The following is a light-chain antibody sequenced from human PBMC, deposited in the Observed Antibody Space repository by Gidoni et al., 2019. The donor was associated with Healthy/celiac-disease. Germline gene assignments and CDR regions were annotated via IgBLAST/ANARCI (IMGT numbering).Light chain of an antibody. V-gene: IGLV1-44*01. CDR1: SSTIGSNT. J-gene: IGLJ3*02. CDR3: AAWDDSLNGWV. CDR2: SNN. Sequence: QSVLTQPPSASGTPGQRVTISCSGSSSTIGSNTVNWYQQLPGTAPKLLIYSNNQRPSGVPDRFSGSKSGTLASLAISGLQSEDEADYYCAAWDDSLNGWVFGGGTKLTVL.